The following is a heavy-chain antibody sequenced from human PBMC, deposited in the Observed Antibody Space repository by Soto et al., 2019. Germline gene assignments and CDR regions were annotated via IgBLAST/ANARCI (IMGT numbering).Heavy chain of an antibody. CDR2: ISSSSSTI. CDR1: GFTFSSYS. CDR3: ARGLRFLEWLEVGEYYYYYYMDV. Sequence: GGSLRLSCAASGFTFSSYSMNWVRQAPGKGLEWVSYISSSSSTIYYADSVKGRFTISRDNAKNSLYLQMNSLRAEDTAVYYCARGLRFLEWLEVGEYYYYYYMDVWGKGTTVTVSS. D-gene: IGHD3-3*01. V-gene: IGHV3-48*01. J-gene: IGHJ6*03.